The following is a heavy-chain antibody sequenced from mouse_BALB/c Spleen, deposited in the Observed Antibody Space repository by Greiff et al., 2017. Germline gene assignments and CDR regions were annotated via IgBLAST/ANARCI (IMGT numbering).Heavy chain of an antibody. CDR3: ARRAIITTVVADY. CDR1: GFNIKDTY. D-gene: IGHD1-1*01. Sequence: VQLQQSGAELVKPGASVKLSCTASGFNIKDTYMHWVKQRPEQGLEWIGRIDPANGNTKYDPKFQGKATITADTSSNTAYLQLSSLTSEDTAVYYCARRAIITTVVADYWGQGTTLTVSS. J-gene: IGHJ2*01. V-gene: IGHV14-3*02. CDR2: IDPANGNT.